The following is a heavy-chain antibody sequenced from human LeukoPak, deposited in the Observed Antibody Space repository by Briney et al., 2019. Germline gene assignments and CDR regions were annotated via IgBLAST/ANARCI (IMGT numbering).Heavy chain of an antibody. CDR1: GGSISSGSYY. J-gene: IGHJ4*02. Sequence: TLSLTCTVSGGSISSGSYYWSWIRQPAGKGPEWIGRIYTSGSTNYNPSLKSRVTISVDTSKNQFSLKLSSVTAADTAVYYCAREGRYCSSTSCYWTFDYWGQGTLVTVSS. CDR3: AREGRYCSSTSCYWTFDY. V-gene: IGHV4-61*02. CDR2: IYTSGST. D-gene: IGHD2-2*01.